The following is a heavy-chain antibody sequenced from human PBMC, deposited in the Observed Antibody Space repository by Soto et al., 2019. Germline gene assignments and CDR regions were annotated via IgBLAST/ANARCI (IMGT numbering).Heavy chain of an antibody. Sequence: GGSLRLSCAASGFSFRSYEMSGVRQAPGKGLEWVSYITSRGDIIYYADSVKGRFTISRDNAQNSLYLQMNSLRAEDTAVYYCARAKDLGNWFERWGQGTLVTVSS. CDR1: GFSFRSYE. CDR3: ARAKDLGNWFER. J-gene: IGHJ5*02. CDR2: ITSRGDII. V-gene: IGHV3-48*03.